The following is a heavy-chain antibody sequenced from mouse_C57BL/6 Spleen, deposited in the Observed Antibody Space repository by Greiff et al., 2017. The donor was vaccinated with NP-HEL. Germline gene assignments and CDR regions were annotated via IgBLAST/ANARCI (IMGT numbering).Heavy chain of an antibody. J-gene: IGHJ2*01. CDR3: ARGVDYYGSSSYYFDY. CDR2: ILPGSGST. Sequence: QVQLQQSGAELMKPGASVKLSCKATGYTFTGYWIEWVKQRPGHGLEWIGEILPGSGSTNYNEKFKGKATFTADTSSNTAYMQLSSLTTEDSAIYYCARGVDYYGSSSYYFDYWGQGTTLTVSS. D-gene: IGHD1-1*01. CDR1: GYTFTGYW. V-gene: IGHV1-9*01.